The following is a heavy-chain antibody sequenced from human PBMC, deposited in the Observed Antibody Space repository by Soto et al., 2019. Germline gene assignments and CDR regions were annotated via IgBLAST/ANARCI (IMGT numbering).Heavy chain of an antibody. V-gene: IGHV2-70*01. CDR1: GFPLSTSGMC. Sequence: SGPTLVNPTQTLTLTCTFSGFPLSTSGMCVSWIRQPPGKALEWLALIDWDDDKYYSTSLKTRLTISKDTSKNQVVLTMTNMDPVDTATYYRARIPGYCSSTSFCYYYYGMDVWGQGTTVTVSS. CDR2: IDWDDDK. J-gene: IGHJ6*02. D-gene: IGHD2-2*01. CDR3: ARIPGYCSSTSFCYYYYGMDV.